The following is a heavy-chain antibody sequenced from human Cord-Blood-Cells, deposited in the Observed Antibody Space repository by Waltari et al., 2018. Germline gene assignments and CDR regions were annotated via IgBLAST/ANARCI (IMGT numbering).Heavy chain of an antibody. CDR3: AKDWFYDSSGWYFDY. V-gene: IGHV3-30*18. CDR2: ISYDGSNK. D-gene: IGHD6-19*01. J-gene: IGHJ4*02. Sequence: QVQLVESGGGVVQPGRSLRLSCAASGFTFSSYGMHWVRQAPGKGLEWVAVISYDGSNKYYADSVKGRFTISRDNSKNTLYLQMNSLRAEDTAVYYCAKDWFYDSSGWYFDYWGQGTLVTVSS. CDR1: GFTFSSYG.